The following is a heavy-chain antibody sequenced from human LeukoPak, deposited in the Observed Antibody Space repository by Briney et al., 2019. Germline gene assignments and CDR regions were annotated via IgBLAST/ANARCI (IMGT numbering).Heavy chain of an antibody. Sequence: GGSLRLSCAASGFTFSSYGMNWVRQAPGKGLEWVSSISSSSSYIYYADSVKGRITISRDNAKNSVYLQMNSLRDEDTAVYYCARGPYASGSYYKGEYYYYMDVWGKGTTVTISS. V-gene: IGHV3-21*01. CDR3: ARGPYASGSYYKGEYYYYMDV. D-gene: IGHD3-10*01. CDR1: GFTFSSYG. J-gene: IGHJ6*03. CDR2: ISSSSSYI.